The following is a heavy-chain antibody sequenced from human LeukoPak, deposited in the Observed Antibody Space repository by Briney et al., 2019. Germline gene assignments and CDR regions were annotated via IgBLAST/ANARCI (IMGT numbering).Heavy chain of an antibody. CDR3: ARSIGLTGGGVDV. CDR1: GFTFSDYN. J-gene: IGHJ6*02. V-gene: IGHV3-11*01. Sequence: GGSLRLSCAASGFTFSDYNMNWVRQAPGKGREWVSYLTNRLSPLPHAHSLKRPFPIPSHNAKKTLYLQMNSLRAEDPAVYYCARSIGLTGGGVDVWGQGTTVTVSS. D-gene: IGHD3-9*01. CDR2: LTNRLSPL.